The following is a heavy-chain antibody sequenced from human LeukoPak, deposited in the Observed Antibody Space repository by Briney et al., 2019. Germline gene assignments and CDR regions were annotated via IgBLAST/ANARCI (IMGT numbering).Heavy chain of an antibody. J-gene: IGHJ4*02. CDR1: GYTFTSYY. Sequence: GASVKVSCKASGYTFTSYYMHWVRQAPGQGLEWMGIINPSGGSTSYAQKFQGRVTMTRDTSTSTVYMELSGLRSEDTAVYYCARLGIAVAGLDYWGQGTLVTVSS. V-gene: IGHV1-46*01. CDR3: ARLGIAVAGLDY. CDR2: INPSGGST. D-gene: IGHD6-19*01.